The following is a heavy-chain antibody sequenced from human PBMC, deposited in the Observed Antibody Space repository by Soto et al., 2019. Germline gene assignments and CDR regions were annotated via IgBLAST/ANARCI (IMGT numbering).Heavy chain of an antibody. Sequence: QLQLQESGPGLVKPSETLSLTCTVSGGSISSSSNHWGWIRQPPGKGLEWIGNIYYIENTYYNPSLKSPVTISVDTSKNQFSLRLTSVTAADTAVYYCATHPPYGPLDHWGQGTLVTVSS. D-gene: IGHD4-17*01. CDR1: GGSISSSSNH. V-gene: IGHV4-39*01. J-gene: IGHJ4*02. CDR2: IYYIENT. CDR3: ATHPPYGPLDH.